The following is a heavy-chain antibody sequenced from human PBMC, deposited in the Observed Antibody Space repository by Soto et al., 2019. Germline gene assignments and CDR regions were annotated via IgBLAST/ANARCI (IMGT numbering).Heavy chain of an antibody. J-gene: IGHJ4*02. CDR1: GGSISRSDYY. Sequence: PSETLSLTCSVSGGSISRSDYYWGWIRQPPGKGLEWIASINHSGSTNYNPSLKSRVTISVDTSKNQFSLKLSSVTAADTAVYYCARGPWGRSSSSWPIDYWGQGTLVTVSS. V-gene: IGHV4-39*01. D-gene: IGHD6-6*01. CDR3: ARGPWGRSSSSWPIDY. CDR2: INHSGST.